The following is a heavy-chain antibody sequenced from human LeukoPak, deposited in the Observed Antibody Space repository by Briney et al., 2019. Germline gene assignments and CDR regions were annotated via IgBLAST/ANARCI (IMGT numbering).Heavy chain of an antibody. Sequence: ASVKVSCKASGYTFTSYGISWVRQAPGQGSEWMGWISAYNGNTNYAQKLQGRVTMTTDTSTSTAYMELRSLRSDDTAVYYCARAADYAEYFQHWGQGTLVTVSS. J-gene: IGHJ1*01. CDR1: GYTFTSYG. CDR3: ARAADYAEYFQH. V-gene: IGHV1-18*01. D-gene: IGHD4-17*01. CDR2: ISAYNGNT.